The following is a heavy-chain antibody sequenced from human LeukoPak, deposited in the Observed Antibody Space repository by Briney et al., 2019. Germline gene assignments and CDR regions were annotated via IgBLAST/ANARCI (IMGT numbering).Heavy chain of an antibody. J-gene: IGHJ2*01. D-gene: IGHD1-1*01. CDR1: GFTFSSYA. Sequence: GGSLRLSCAASGFTFSSYAMSWIRQAPAQRLDWDSAISGGGEDTYYPDSVKGRFTISRDNSKNTLYLQMSSLRAEDTAIYYCAKPRAMTTGVGRYFDLWGRGTLVTVSS. CDR2: ISGGGEDT. V-gene: IGHV3-23*01. CDR3: AKPRAMTTGVGRYFDL.